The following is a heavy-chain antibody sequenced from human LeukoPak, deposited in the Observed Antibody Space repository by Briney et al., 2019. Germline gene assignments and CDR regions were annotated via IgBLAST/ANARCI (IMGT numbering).Heavy chain of an antibody. CDR3: ARGPPRGKYYYMDV. D-gene: IGHD1-1*01. Sequence: PGGSLRLSCAASGFTFSSFDMHWVCQPTGQGREWVSTIGTASDTYYPGSVEGRFTLSRDNAKNSLYLQMNSLTAGDTAVYYCARGPPRGKYYYMDVWGKGTTVTVSS. CDR2: IGTASDT. V-gene: IGHV3-13*01. J-gene: IGHJ6*03. CDR1: GFTFSSFD.